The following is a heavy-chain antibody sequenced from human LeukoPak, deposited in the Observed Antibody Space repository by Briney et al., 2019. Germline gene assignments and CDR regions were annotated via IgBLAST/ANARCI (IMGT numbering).Heavy chain of an antibody. J-gene: IGHJ6*02. V-gene: IGHV3-30*03. CDR2: ISYDGSNK. Sequence: PGRSLRLSCAASGFTFSSYGMHWVRQAPGKGLEWVAVISYDGSNKYYADSVKGRFTISRDNSKSMLFLQLSSLRAEDTALYYCARDLHYYVAMDVWGQGTTVTVSS. CDR3: ARDLHYYVAMDV. D-gene: IGHD3-10*02. CDR1: GFTFSSYG.